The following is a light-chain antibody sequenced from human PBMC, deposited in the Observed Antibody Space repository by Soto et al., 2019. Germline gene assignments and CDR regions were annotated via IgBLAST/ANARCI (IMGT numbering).Light chain of an antibody. J-gene: IGKJ3*01. Sequence: EIVLTQSPGTLSLSPGERATLSCRASRSVSSSYLAWYQLKPGQAPRLLIFDASTRATGIPDRFSGSGSGTDFTLTISRLEPEDFAVYYCQQYGGSALIFGPGTKVDIK. CDR1: RSVSSSY. CDR3: QQYGGSALI. CDR2: DAS. V-gene: IGKV3-20*01.